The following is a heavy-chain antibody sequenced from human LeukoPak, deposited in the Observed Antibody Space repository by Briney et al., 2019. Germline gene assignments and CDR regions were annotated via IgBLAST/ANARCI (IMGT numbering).Heavy chain of an antibody. J-gene: IGHJ4*02. CDR3: ARDGCSGGSCYYQLDY. V-gene: IGHV4-59*06. CDR2: NYYSGST. D-gene: IGHD2-15*01. Sequence: SETLSLTCTVSGGSISSYYWSWIRQPPGKGLEWIGYNYYSGSTYYNPSLKSRVTISVDTSKNQFSLKLSSVTAADTAVYYCARDGCSGGSCYYQLDYWGQGTLVTVSS. CDR1: GGSISSYY.